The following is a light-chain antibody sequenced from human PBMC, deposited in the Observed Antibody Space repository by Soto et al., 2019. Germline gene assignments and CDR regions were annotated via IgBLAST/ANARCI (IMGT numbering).Light chain of an antibody. CDR2: AAS. V-gene: IGKV1-12*01. CDR3: QQANSFLPLT. Sequence: DIQMTQSPSSVSASVGDRVTITCRASQGLSSWLAWYQQKPGKAPKLLIYAASSLQSGVPSRFSGSGSGTDFTLTISSLQAEDFATYYCQQANSFLPLTFGGGTKVEIK. J-gene: IGKJ4*01. CDR1: QGLSSW.